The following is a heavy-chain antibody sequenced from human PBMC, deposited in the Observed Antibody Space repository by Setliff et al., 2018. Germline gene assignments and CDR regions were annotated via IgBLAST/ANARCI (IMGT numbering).Heavy chain of an antibody. V-gene: IGHV4-39*01. CDR1: GASITNINYY. CDR2: IYHGGDT. Sequence: PSETLSLTCTVSGASITNINYYWGLIRQPPGKGLEWIGSIYHGGDTYYNASLKSRLTISVDTSKNQFSLKLRSVTAADTAVYYYARTGTYRYFDYWGQGALVTVSS. CDR3: ARTGTYRYFDY. J-gene: IGHJ4*02. D-gene: IGHD1-1*01.